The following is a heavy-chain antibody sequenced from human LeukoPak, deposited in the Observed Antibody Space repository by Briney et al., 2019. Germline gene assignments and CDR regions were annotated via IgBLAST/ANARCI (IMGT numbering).Heavy chain of an antibody. V-gene: IGHV3-30*18. CDR2: ISYDGSNK. CDR1: GFTFSSYG. D-gene: IGHD6-13*01. Sequence: GGSLRLSCAASGFTFSSYGMHWVRQAPGKGLEWVAVISYDGSNKYYADSVKGRFTISRDNSKKTLNLQMNSLRVDDTAVYYCAKGHSSWDYHGMDVWGQGTTVTVSS. CDR3: AKGHSSWDYHGMDV. J-gene: IGHJ6*02.